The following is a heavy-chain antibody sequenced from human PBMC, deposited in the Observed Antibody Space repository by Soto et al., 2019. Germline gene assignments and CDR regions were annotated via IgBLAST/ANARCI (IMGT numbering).Heavy chain of an antibody. Sequence: GGSLRLSCAASGFTFSSYWMHWVRQAPGKGLVWVSRINSDGSSTSYADSVKGRFTTSRDNAKNTLYLQMNSLRAEDTAVYYCARDLEPRVRYDSSGYYYGLDYYYYGMDVWGQGTTVTVSS. V-gene: IGHV3-74*01. CDR2: INSDGSST. D-gene: IGHD3-22*01. J-gene: IGHJ6*02. CDR1: GFTFSSYW. CDR3: ARDLEPRVRYDSSGYYYGLDYYYYGMDV.